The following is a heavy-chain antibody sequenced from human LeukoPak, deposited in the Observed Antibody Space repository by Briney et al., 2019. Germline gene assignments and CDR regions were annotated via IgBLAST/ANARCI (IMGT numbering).Heavy chain of an antibody. CDR3: AKAVPGYYYMDV. V-gene: IGHV3-23*01. J-gene: IGHJ6*03. CDR1: GFTLGRDA. CDR2: INNDGGS. Sequence: GGSLRLSCATSGFTLGRDAMTWVSQAPGKGLEWVSAINNDGGSFYTASVKGRFTVSRDNSKNTVYLQMNSLRVEDTAVYYCAKAVPGYYYMDVWAKGTTVTVSS.